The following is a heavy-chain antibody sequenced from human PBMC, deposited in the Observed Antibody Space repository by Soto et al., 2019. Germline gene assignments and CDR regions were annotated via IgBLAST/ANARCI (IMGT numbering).Heavy chain of an antibody. Sequence: GGSLRLSCAASGFTFSSYGMHWVRQAPGKWLEWVAVISYDGRNKYYADSVKGRFTISRDNSKNTLYLQMDSLRAEDTAVYYCAKGSGSDFWSGYYFWGHGXLVTVPS. CDR3: AKGSGSDFWSGYYF. J-gene: IGHJ4*01. CDR1: GFTFSSYG. V-gene: IGHV3-30*18. CDR2: ISYDGRNK. D-gene: IGHD3-3*01.